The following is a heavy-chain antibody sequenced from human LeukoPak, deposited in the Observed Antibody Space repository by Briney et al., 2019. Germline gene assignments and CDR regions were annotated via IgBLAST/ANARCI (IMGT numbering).Heavy chain of an antibody. CDR3: AKVAPPQAAAFDY. J-gene: IGHJ4*02. D-gene: IGHD2-15*01. Sequence: GGSLRLSCVASGFTFSNYDMNWVRQAPGKGLEWVSFISSSSSYIYYADSVKGRFTISRDNAKKSLYLQMNSLRAEDTAVYYCAKVAPPQAAAFDYWGQGTLVTVSS. V-gene: IGHV3-21*04. CDR1: GFTFSNYD. CDR2: ISSSSSYI.